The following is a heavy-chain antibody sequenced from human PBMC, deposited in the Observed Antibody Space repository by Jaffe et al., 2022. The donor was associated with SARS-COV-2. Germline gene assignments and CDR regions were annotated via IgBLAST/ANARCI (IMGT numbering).Heavy chain of an antibody. CDR1: GFTFSSYA. J-gene: IGHJ4*02. CDR2: ISGSGGST. Sequence: EVQLLESGGGLVQPGGSLRLSCAASGFTFSSYAMSWVRQAPGKGLEWVSAISGSGGSTYYADSVKGRFTISRDNSKNTLYLQMNSLRAEDTAVYYCAKVGPRGVVVPAAGLDTSWWELHGTLDYWGQGTLVTVSS. D-gene: IGHD2-2*01. CDR3: AKVGPRGVVVPAAGLDTSWWELHGTLDY. V-gene: IGHV3-23*01.